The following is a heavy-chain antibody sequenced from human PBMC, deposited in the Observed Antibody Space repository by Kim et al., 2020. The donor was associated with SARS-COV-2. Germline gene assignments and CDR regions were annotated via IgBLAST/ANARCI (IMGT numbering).Heavy chain of an antibody. CDR3: ARDQKAGYSSGWTFDY. Sequence: SETLSLTCTVSGGSISSYYWSWIRQPPGKGLEWIGYIYYSGSTNYNPSLKSRVTISVDTSKNQFSLKLSSVTAADTAVYYCARDQKAGYSSGWTFDYWGQGTLVTVSS. D-gene: IGHD6-19*01. V-gene: IGHV4-59*13. CDR2: IYYSGST. CDR1: GGSISSYY. J-gene: IGHJ4*02.